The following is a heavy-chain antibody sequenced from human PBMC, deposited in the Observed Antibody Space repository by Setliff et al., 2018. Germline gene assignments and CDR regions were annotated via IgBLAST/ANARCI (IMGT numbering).Heavy chain of an antibody. CDR2: INA. V-gene: IGHV1-18*01. J-gene: IGHJ4*02. CDR3: ARSPPTVVVTAIQAIFDY. Sequence: ASVKVSCKASGYTFTSYGINWVRQAPGQGLEWMGWINAYAQTFQGRVTMTRDTSINTAYMELRSLRSDDTAVYYCARSPPTVVVTAIQAIFDYWGQGTLVTVSS. D-gene: IGHD2-21*02. CDR1: GYTFTSYG.